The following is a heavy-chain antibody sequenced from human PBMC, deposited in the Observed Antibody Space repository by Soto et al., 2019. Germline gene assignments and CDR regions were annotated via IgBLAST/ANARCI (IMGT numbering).Heavy chain of an antibody. CDR1: GGSISSYY. V-gene: IGHV4-59*01. CDR3: ARHYPPYYSESSGGRYCDL. D-gene: IGHD3-22*01. CDR2: IYYSGST. J-gene: IGHJ2*01. Sequence: QVQLQESGPGLVKPSETLSLTCTVSGGSISSYYWSWIRQPPGKGLEWIGYIYYSGSTNYSPSLKSRVTISVDTSKNQFPLKLSSVSAADTAVYYCARHYPPYYSESSGGRYCDLWGRGTLVTVSA.